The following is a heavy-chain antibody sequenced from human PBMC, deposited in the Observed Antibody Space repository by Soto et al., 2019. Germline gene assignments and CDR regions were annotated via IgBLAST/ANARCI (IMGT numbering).Heavy chain of an antibody. D-gene: IGHD2-2*01. CDR3: ARDLGYCRSGTCYREWFDP. CDR2: VSGDNGHT. J-gene: IGHJ5*02. Sequence: QVPLVQSGAEVKKPGASVKVSCKASGYTFTTHGISWVRQAPGQGLEWMGWVSGDNGHTNYAQSLQGRVTMTTDTSTNTAYRGLRSLRSDDTAVYYWARDLGYCRSGTCYREWFDPWGQGTLVTVSS. V-gene: IGHV1-18*01. CDR1: GYTFTTHG.